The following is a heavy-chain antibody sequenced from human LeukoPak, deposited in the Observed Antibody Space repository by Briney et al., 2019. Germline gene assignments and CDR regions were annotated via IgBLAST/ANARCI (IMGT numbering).Heavy chain of an antibody. J-gene: IGHJ4*02. V-gene: IGHV3-64D*06. CDR3: VKGSDTAMVPFDY. CDR1: GFTFSSYA. Sequence: GGSLRLSCSASGFTFSSYAMHWVRQAPGKGLEYVSAVSSNGGSTYYADSVKGRFTISRDNSKNTLYLQMSSLRAEDTAVYYCVKGSDTAMVPFDYWGQGTLVTVSS. CDR2: VSSNGGST. D-gene: IGHD5-18*01.